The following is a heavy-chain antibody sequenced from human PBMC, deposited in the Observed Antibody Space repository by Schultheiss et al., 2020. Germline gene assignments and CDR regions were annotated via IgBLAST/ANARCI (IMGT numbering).Heavy chain of an antibody. CDR3: SYLGGLLYNYYGMDV. CDR2: IYWNDDK. D-gene: IGHD3-10*01. J-gene: IGHJ6*02. CDR1: GFSLSTSGVG. Sequence: SGPTLVKPTQTLTLTCTFSGFSLSTSGVGVGWIRQPPGKALEWLALIYWNDDKRYSPSLKSRLTITKDTSKNQVVLTMTNMDPVDTATYYCSYLGGLLYNYYGMDVWGQGTTVTVSS. V-gene: IGHV2-5*01.